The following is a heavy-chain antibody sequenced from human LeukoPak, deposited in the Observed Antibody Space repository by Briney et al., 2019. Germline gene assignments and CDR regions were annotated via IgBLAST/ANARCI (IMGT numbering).Heavy chain of an antibody. J-gene: IGHJ6*02. D-gene: IGHD6-6*01. CDR2: ISYDGSKK. CDR1: GFTFSSYG. CDR3: VKSRGPYSSSSGYGMDV. V-gene: IGHV3-30*18. Sequence: GGSLRLSCVASGFTFSSYGMHWVRQAPGKGLEWVAVISYDGSKKYYVDSAKGRFTISRDNSKKMVYLEMNSLRVEDTALYYCVKSRGPYSSSSGYGMDVWGQGTTVIVSS.